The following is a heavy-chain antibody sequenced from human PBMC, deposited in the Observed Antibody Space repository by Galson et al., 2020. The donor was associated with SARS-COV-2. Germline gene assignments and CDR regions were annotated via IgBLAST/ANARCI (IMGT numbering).Heavy chain of an antibody. V-gene: IGHV4-39*07. D-gene: IGHD1-26*01. CDR3: LRDFSRELLRW. CDR1: DNSISSNSYY. CDR2: IYYDGST. J-gene: IGHJ4*01. Sequence: ASETLSLTCTVSDNSISSNSYYWGWIRQPPGKGLEWIGNIYYDGSTYYNPSLKSRVTISIDTSKSHFSLRLNSVTAADTAVYYCLRDFSRELLRWWGQGTLVTVSS.